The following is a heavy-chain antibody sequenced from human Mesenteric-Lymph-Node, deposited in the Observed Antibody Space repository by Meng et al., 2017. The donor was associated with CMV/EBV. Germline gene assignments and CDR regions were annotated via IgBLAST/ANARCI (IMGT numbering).Heavy chain of an antibody. J-gene: IGHJ4*02. CDR3: ARPTGGSSSPWDH. Sequence: AGGSISSSTWYWGWIRQPPGKGLEWIGSMYFGGGTYYNPSLKSRVTISVDSSKNQFSLKVTSVTAADTAVYYCARPTGGSSSPWDHWGQGTLVTVSS. CDR1: GGSISSSTWY. CDR2: MYFGGGT. D-gene: IGHD6-6*01. V-gene: IGHV4-39*01.